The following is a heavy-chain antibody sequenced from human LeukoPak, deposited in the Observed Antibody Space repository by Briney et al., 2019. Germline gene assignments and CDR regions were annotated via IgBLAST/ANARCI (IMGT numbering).Heavy chain of an antibody. CDR2: TDFGGSST. Sequence: GGSLTLSCAASGFTFSSYWMHWVRQAPGKGLVWVSRTDFGGSSTSYADSVKGRFTISRDNAKNTLYLQMNSLRAEDTAVYYCARDRYSSNLAFDPWGQGTLVTVSS. V-gene: IGHV3-74*01. CDR3: ARDRYSSNLAFDP. CDR1: GFTFSSYW. J-gene: IGHJ5*02. D-gene: IGHD6-13*01.